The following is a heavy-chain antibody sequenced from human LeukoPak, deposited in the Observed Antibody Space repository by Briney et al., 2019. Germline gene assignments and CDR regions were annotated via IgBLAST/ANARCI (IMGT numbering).Heavy chain of an antibody. V-gene: IGHV1-2*02. CDR1: GYTFTGYY. J-gene: IGHJ4*02. Sequence: GASVKVSCKASGYTFTGYYMHWVRQAPGQGLEWMGWINPNSGGTNYAQKFQGRVTMTRDTSISTAYMELSRLRSDDTAVYYCAXXXXXXGXYYNXLYYFDYWGQGTLVTVSS. CDR3: AXXXXXXGXYYNXLYYFDY. D-gene: IGHD3-10*01. CDR2: INPNSGGT.